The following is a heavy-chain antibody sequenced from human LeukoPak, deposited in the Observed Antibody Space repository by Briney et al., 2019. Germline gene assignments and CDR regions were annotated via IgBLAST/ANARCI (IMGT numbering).Heavy chain of an antibody. D-gene: IGHD1-1*01. CDR3: ARVTDWNGLDY. Sequence: SETLSLTCTVSGGPISSYQWSWIRQPPGKGLEWIGNIYYSGSANYNPSLQSRVIISIDTSKNQLSLQLTSVTAADTAVYYCARVTDWNGLDYWGQGTLVTVSS. CDR1: GGPISSYQ. CDR2: IYYSGSA. V-gene: IGHV4-59*01. J-gene: IGHJ4*02.